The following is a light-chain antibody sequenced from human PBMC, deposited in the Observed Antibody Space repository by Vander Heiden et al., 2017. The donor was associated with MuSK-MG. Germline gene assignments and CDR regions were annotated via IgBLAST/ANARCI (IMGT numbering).Light chain of an antibody. V-gene: IGKV1-39*01. CDR2: GAS. CDR1: QTISRY. CDR3: QQSDSTPLT. J-gene: IGKJ4*01. Sequence: DIAMTQSPSSLSASVGDRVTMTCRASQTISRYLNWFQQKPGKAPKLLIYGASSLQSGVPSRFSGSGSGTDFTLTISRLQPEDFATYYCQQSDSTPLTFGGGTKVEI.